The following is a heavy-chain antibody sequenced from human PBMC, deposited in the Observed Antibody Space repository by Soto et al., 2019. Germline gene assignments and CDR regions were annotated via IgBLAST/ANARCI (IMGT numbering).Heavy chain of an antibody. J-gene: IGHJ5*02. Sequence: QITLKESGPTLVKPTQTLTLTCTFSGFSLSTRGEGVGWIRQPPGKALEWLALIYWDDDKRYSPSLKSRLTITEDPPKIQVVLTRTNMDPVDTATYFCARSHYYVVWSGYYDWFDPWGQGTLVTVSS. D-gene: IGHD3-3*01. V-gene: IGHV2-5*02. CDR1: GFSLSTRGEG. CDR2: IYWDDDK. CDR3: ARSHYYVVWSGYYDWFDP.